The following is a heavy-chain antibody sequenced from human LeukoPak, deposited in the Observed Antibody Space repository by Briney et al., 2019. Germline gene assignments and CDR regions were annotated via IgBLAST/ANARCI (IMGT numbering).Heavy chain of an antibody. CDR3: ANAGRDYGDFFSSDY. V-gene: IGHV3-23*01. J-gene: IGHJ4*02. D-gene: IGHD4-17*01. Sequence: GGSLRLSCATSGFTFSSYAMRWVRQAPGKGLEWVSGLNHGGGSTYYADAVKGRVTIFRDNSKNTLHLQISRLRVEDPGVYYCANAGRDYGDFFSSDYWGQGTLVTVSS. CDR1: GFTFSSYA. CDR2: LNHGGGST.